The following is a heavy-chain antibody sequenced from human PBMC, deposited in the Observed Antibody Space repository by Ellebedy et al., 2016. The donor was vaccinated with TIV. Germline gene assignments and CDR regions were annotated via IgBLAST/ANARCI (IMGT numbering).Heavy chain of an antibody. CDR2: VNGDESTT. CDR3: VRNRGRPDSFDL. CDR1: GFNFRSYW. Sequence: GESLKISCATSGFNFRSYWMHWVRQAPGKGLEWVSHVNGDESTTVYADSVKGRFTISKVIAKSTLFLQMNSLRAEDTAVYYCVRNRGRPDSFDLWGRGTMVIVSS. V-gene: IGHV3-74*01. J-gene: IGHJ3*01.